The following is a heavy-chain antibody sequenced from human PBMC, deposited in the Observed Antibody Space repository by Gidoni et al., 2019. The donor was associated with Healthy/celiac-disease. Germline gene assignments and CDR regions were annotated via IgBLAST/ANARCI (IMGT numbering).Heavy chain of an antibody. CDR1: GFTFSSYW. CDR3: ARDRTNYYYYGMDV. CDR2: IKQDGSEK. V-gene: IGHV3-7*01. J-gene: IGHJ6*02. Sequence: EVQLVESGGGLVQPGGSLRLSCAASGFTFSSYWMSWVRQAPGKGLEWVANIKQDGSEKYYVDSVKGRFTISRDNAKNSLYLQMNSLRAEDTAVYYCARDRTNYYYYGMDVWGQGTTVTVSS.